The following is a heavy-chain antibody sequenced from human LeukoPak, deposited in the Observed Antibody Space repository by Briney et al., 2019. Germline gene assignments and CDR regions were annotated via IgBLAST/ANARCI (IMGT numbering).Heavy chain of an antibody. CDR1: GFTFSSYA. CDR3: ARRGYSYGPPRYWFDP. Sequence: GGSLRLSCAASGFTFSSYAMSWVRQAPGKGLEWVSAISGSGGSTYYADSVKGRFTISRDNSKNTLYLQMDTLRAEDTAVYYCARRGYSYGPPRYWFDPWGQGTLVTVSS. CDR2: ISGSGGST. V-gene: IGHV3-23*01. D-gene: IGHD5-18*01. J-gene: IGHJ5*02.